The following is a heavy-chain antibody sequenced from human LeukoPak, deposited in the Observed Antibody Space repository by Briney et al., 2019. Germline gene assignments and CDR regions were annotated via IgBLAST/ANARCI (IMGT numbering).Heavy chain of an antibody. Sequence: GGSLRLSCAASGFTFSDYYMSWIRQAPGKGLEWVSYISSSGSTIYYADSVKGRFTISRDNAKNSLYLQMNSLRAEDTAVYYCARDRVVVVPAAPFDAFDIWGQGTMVTVSS. V-gene: IGHV3-11*04. CDR2: ISSSGSTI. CDR3: ARDRVVVVPAAPFDAFDI. CDR1: GFTFSDYY. D-gene: IGHD2-2*01. J-gene: IGHJ3*02.